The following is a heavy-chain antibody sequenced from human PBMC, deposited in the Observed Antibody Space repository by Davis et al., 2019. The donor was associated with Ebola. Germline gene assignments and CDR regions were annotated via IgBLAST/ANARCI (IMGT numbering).Heavy chain of an antibody. CDR3: ARGGGLGYCSSTSCYTPLNYYYYYMDV. CDR1: GYTFTCYY. V-gene: IGHV1-46*01. CDR2: INPSGGST. Sequence: ASVKVSCKASGYTFTCYYMHWVRQAPGQGLEWMGIINPSGGSTSYAQKFQGRVTITADESTSTAYMELSSLRSEDTAVYYCARGGGLGYCSSTSCYTPLNYYYYYMDVWGKGTTVTVSS. D-gene: IGHD2-2*02. J-gene: IGHJ6*03.